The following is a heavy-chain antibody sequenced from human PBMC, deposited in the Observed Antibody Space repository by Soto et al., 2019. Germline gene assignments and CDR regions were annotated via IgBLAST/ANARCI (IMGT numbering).Heavy chain of an antibody. CDR3: ARSAVESNDKHYYGIAV. Sequence: GGSLRLSCAASGFTFSSYGMSWVRQAPGKGLELVSAISGSGGSTYYADSVKGRFTISRDNSKNTLYLQMNSLRDEDTAVYYCARSAVESNDKHYYGIAVWTRGTTVTVSS. V-gene: IGHV3-23*01. CDR2: ISGSGGST. CDR1: GFTFSSYG. D-gene: IGHD3-3*01. J-gene: IGHJ6*02.